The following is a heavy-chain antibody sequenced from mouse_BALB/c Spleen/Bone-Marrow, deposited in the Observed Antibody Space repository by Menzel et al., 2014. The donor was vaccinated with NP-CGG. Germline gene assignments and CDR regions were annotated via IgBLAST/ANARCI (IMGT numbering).Heavy chain of an antibody. V-gene: IGHV2-9*02. Sequence: VQVVESGPGLVAPSQCLSITRTVSGFSLTSYGVHWVRQPPGKGLEWLGVIWAGGSTNYNSALMSRLSIGKDNSKSQVFLKMNSLQTDDTAMYYCARRGDGYYLDYWGQGTTLTVSS. CDR3: ARRGDGYYLDY. CDR1: GFSLTSYG. D-gene: IGHD2-3*01. CDR2: IWAGGST. J-gene: IGHJ2*01.